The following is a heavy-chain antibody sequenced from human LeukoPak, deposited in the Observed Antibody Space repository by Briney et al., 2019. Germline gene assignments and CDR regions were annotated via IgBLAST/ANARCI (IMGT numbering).Heavy chain of an antibody. CDR2: IYTSGST. CDR1: GGSTSSGSYD. V-gene: IGHV4-61*09. Sequence: PSETLSVTCTVPGGSTSSGSYDWYWIRQPAGKGLEWIGHIYTSGSTDYNPSLKSRVTISVATSKNQFSLKLTSVTAADTAIYYCTKVRGIWGQGTLVTVSS. CDR3: TKVRGI. J-gene: IGHJ4*02. D-gene: IGHD3-10*01.